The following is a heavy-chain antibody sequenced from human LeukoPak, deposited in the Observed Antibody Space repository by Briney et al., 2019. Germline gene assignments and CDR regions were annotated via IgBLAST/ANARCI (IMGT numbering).Heavy chain of an antibody. CDR2: ISSSSSTI. CDR3: AKQAGGSCYYTGNFDY. V-gene: IGHV3-48*01. Sequence: GGSLRLSCAASGFTFSSYSMNWVRQAPGKGLEWVSYISSSSSTIYYADSVKGRFTISRDNSKNTLYLQMNSLRAEDTAVYHCAKQAGGSCYYTGNFDYWGQGTLVAVSS. D-gene: IGHD2-15*01. CDR1: GFTFSSYS. J-gene: IGHJ4*02.